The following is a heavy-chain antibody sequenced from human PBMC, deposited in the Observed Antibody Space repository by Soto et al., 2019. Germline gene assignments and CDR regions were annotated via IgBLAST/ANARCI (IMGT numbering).Heavy chain of an antibody. CDR3: ARGDTYYYDSSGYRPTGSVDY. CDR1: GYTFTSYG. CDR2: ISAYNGNT. D-gene: IGHD3-22*01. J-gene: IGHJ4*02. V-gene: IGHV1-18*01. Sequence: VASVKVSCKASGYTFTSYGISWVRQAPGQGLEWMGWISAYNGNTNYAQKLQGRVTMTTDTSTSTAYMELRSLRSDDTAVYYCARGDTYYYDSSGYRPTGSVDYWGQGTLVTVSS.